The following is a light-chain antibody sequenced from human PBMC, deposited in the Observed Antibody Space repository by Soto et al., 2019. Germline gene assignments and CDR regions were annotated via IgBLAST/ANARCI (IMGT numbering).Light chain of an antibody. CDR2: DNN. CDR3: GTWDSSLRGV. Sequence: QSALTQPPSVSAAPGQKVTISCSGSSSNIGNNYVSWYQQLPGTAPKLLIYDNNKRPSGIPDRFSGSKSGTSATLGITGLQTGDEADYYCGTWDSSLRGVFGGGTKLTVL. CDR1: SSNIGNNY. V-gene: IGLV1-51*01. J-gene: IGLJ2*01.